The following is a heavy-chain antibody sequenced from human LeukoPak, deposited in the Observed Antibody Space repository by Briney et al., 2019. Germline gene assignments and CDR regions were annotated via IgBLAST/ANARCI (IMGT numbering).Heavy chain of an antibody. J-gene: IGHJ6*02. CDR2: MNSGGTTT. Sequence: PGGSLRLSCAASGFTLSGLWMHWVRQPAGKGLEWVSRMNSGGTTTTYADSVKGRLTISTDNAKNSLYLQMNSLRAEDTALYYCARDGGLYGMDVWGQGTTVTVSS. V-gene: IGHV3-74*01. CDR3: ARDGGLYGMDV. CDR1: GFTLSGLW. D-gene: IGHD3-16*01.